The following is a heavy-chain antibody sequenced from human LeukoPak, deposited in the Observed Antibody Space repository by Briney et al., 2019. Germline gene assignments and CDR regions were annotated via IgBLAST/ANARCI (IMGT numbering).Heavy chain of an antibody. D-gene: IGHD3-10*01. J-gene: IGHJ5*02. V-gene: IGHV1-24*01. CDR2: FDPEDGET. Sequence: ASVTVSCKVSGYTLTELSMHWVRQAPGKGLEWMGGFDPEDGETIYAQKFQGRVTMTEDTSTDTAYMELSSLRSEDTAVYYCATGPFDYGSGSPFYWFDPWGQGTLVTVSS. CDR1: GYTLTELS. CDR3: ATGPFDYGSGSPFYWFDP.